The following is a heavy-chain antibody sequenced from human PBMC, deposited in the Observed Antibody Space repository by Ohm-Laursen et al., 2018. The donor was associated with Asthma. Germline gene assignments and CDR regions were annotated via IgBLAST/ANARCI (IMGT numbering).Heavy chain of an antibody. CDR3: AKHFYSGYSSGWYHYYFDY. CDR1: GFTFSSYG. CDR2: IWYDGSNK. D-gene: IGHD6-19*01. Sequence: SLRLSCAASGFTFSSYGMHWVRQAPGKGLEWVAVIWYDGSNKYYADSVKGRFTISRDNSKNTLYLQMNSLRAEDTAVYYCAKHFYSGYSSGWYHYYFDYWGQGTLVTVSS. V-gene: IGHV3-33*06. J-gene: IGHJ4*02.